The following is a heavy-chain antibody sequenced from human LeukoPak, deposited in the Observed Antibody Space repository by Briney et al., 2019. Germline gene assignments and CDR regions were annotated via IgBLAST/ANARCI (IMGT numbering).Heavy chain of an antibody. D-gene: IGHD3-22*01. CDR2: MNPNSGNT. Sequence: VASVKVSCKASGYTFTSYDINWVRQATGRGLEWMGWMNPNSGNTGYAQKFQGRVTMTRDTSISTAYMELSSLRSEDTAVYYCARGHLYYYDSSGYWPWGQGTLVTVSS. CDR3: ARGHLYYYDSSGYWP. V-gene: IGHV1-8*01. J-gene: IGHJ5*02. CDR1: GYTFTSYD.